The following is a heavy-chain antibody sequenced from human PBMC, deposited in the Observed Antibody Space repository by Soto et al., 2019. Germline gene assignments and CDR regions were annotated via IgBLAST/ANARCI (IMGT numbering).Heavy chain of an antibody. CDR1: GGSISSGGYY. J-gene: IGHJ4*02. D-gene: IGHD3-22*01. Sequence: QVQLQESGPGLVKPSQTLSLTCTVSGGSISSGGYYWSWIRQHPGKGLEWIGYIYYSGSTYYNPSLKSRVTISVDTSKNQFSLKLSSVTAADMAVYYCAREGYYDSSGYPLIDYWGQGTLVTVSS. CDR3: AREGYYDSSGYPLIDY. V-gene: IGHV4-31*03. CDR2: IYYSGST.